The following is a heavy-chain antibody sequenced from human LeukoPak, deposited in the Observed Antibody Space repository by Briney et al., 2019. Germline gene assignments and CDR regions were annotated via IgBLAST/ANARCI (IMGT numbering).Heavy chain of an antibody. CDR2: IIPIFGTA. J-gene: IGHJ3*02. V-gene: IGHV1-69*05. CDR3: ARVVPAAPTHAFDI. Sequence: SVKVSCKASGGTFSSYAISWVRQAPGQGLEWMGGIIPIFGTANYAQKFQGRVTITTDESTSTAYMELSSLRSEDTAVYYCARVVPAAPTHAFDIWGQGTMVTVSS. D-gene: IGHD2-2*01. CDR1: GGTFSSYA.